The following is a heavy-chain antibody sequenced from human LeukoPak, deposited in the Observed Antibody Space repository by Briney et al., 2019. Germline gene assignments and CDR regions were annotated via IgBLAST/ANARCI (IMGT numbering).Heavy chain of an antibody. CDR1: GFTFSSYW. J-gene: IGHJ4*02. V-gene: IGHV4-39*02. CDR2: IYYSGST. D-gene: IGHD5-12*01. CDR3: ARDGYQDGY. Sequence: GSLRLSCAASGFTFSSYWMHWIRQPPGKGLEWIGSIYYSGSTYYNPSLKSRVTISVDTSKNQFSLKLSSVTAADTAVYYCARDGYQDGYWGQGTLVTVSS.